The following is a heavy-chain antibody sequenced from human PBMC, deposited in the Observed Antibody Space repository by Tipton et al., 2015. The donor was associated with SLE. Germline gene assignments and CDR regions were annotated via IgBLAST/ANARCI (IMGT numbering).Heavy chain of an antibody. V-gene: IGHV3-30*04. CDR1: GFTFSSYA. Sequence: SLRLSCAASGFTFSSYAMHWVRQAPGKGLEWVAVISYDGSNKNYADSVKGRFTISRDNSKNTLYLQMNSLRAEDTAGYYCARDLITMVQGVTNFDYWGQGTLVTVSS. J-gene: IGHJ4*02. D-gene: IGHD3-10*01. CDR2: ISYDGSNK. CDR3: ARDLITMVQGVTNFDY.